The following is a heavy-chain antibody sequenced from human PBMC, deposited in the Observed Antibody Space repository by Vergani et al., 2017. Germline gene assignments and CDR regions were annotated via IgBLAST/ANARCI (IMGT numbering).Heavy chain of an antibody. CDR2: IYHSGST. Sequence: QVQLQESGPGLVKPSETLSLTCAVSGYSISSGYYWGWIRQPPGKGLEWIGSIYHSGSTYYNPSLKSRVTILVDTSKNQFSLKLSSVTAAATAVYYCARQQGGYGAAFGIWDQGTMVAVSS. CDR3: ARQQGGYGAAFGI. CDR1: GYSISSGYY. V-gene: IGHV4-38-2*01. D-gene: IGHD4-17*01. J-gene: IGHJ3*02.